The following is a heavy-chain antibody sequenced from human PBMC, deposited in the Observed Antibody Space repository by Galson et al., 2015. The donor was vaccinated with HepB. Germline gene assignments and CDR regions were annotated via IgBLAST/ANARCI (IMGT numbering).Heavy chain of an antibody. CDR1: GGSFSGYY. Sequence: TLSLTCAVYGGSFSGYYWSWIRQPPGKGLEWIGEINHSGSTNYNPSLKSRVTISVDTSKNQFSLKLSSVTAADTAVYYCARLVIAAAGTFYYYGMDVWGQGTTVTVSS. J-gene: IGHJ6*02. CDR2: INHSGST. V-gene: IGHV4-34*01. CDR3: ARLVIAAAGTFYYYGMDV. D-gene: IGHD6-13*01.